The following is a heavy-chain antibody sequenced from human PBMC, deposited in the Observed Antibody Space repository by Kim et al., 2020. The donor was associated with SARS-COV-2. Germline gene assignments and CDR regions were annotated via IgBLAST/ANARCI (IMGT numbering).Heavy chain of an antibody. D-gene: IGHD1-26*01. Sequence: GGSLRLSCTASGFTFSSYSMNWVRQAPGKGLEWVSSISSSSSYIYYADSVKGRFTISRDNAKNSLYLQMNSLRAEDTAVYYCAREALSGSYSGGYYYYYYTDVWGKGTTVTVSS. CDR1: GFTFSSYS. CDR2: ISSSSSYI. J-gene: IGHJ6*03. V-gene: IGHV3-21*01. CDR3: AREALSGSYSGGYYYYYYTDV.